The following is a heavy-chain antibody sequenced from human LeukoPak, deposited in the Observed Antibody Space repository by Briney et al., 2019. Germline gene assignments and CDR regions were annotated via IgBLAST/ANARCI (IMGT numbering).Heavy chain of an antibody. CDR3: ARDAVTSEGLGFDP. D-gene: IGHD4-11*01. Sequence: ASVKVSCKASGYTFTGYYMHWVRQAPGQGLEWMGWINPNSGGTNYAQNFQGRVTMTRDTSISTAYMELSRLRSDGTAVYYCARDAVTSEGLGFDPWGQGTLVTVSS. V-gene: IGHV1-2*02. J-gene: IGHJ5*02. CDR2: INPNSGGT. CDR1: GYTFTGYY.